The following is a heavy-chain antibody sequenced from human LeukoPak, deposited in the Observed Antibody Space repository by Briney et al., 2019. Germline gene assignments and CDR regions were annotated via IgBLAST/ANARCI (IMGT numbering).Heavy chain of an antibody. CDR1: GFTFSSYE. J-gene: IGHJ4*02. D-gene: IGHD3-16*01. Sequence: PGGSLRLSCAASGFTFSSYEMNWVRQAPGKGLEWVSYNSSSGSTIYYADSVKGRFTISRDNAKNSLYLQMNSLRAEDTAVYYCARDVPLGDYVWGSYIDYWGQGTLVTVSS. CDR2: NSSSGSTI. CDR3: ARDVPLGDYVWGSYIDY. V-gene: IGHV3-48*03.